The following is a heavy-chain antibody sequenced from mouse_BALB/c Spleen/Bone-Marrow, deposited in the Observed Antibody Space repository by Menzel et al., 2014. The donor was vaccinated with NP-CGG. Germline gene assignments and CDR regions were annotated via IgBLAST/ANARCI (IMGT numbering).Heavy chain of an antibody. CDR3: ASPIYYGNYGFAY. CDR1: GYTFSSYW. D-gene: IGHD2-1*01. V-gene: IGHV1-9*01. Sequence: VQLQQSGAELMKPGASVKISCKATGYTFSSYWIEWVKQRPGHGLEWIGEILPGSGSIKYNEKFKGKATFTADTSSNTAYMQLISLTSEDSAVYYCASPIYYGNYGFAYWGQGTLVTVSA. J-gene: IGHJ3*01. CDR2: ILPGSGSI.